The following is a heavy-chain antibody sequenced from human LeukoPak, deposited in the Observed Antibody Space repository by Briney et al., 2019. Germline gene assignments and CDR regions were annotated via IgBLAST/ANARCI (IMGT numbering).Heavy chain of an antibody. V-gene: IGHV4-38-2*01. CDR1: GYSISSGYY. CDR2: IYHSGST. CDR3: AGLRWNYHDAFDI. J-gene: IGHJ3*02. D-gene: IGHD4-23*01. Sequence: SETLSLTCAVSGYSISSGYYWGWIRQPPGKGLEWIGSIYHSGSTYYNPSLKSRVTISVDTSKNQFSLKLSSVTAADTAVYYCAGLRWNYHDAFDIWGQGTMVTVSS.